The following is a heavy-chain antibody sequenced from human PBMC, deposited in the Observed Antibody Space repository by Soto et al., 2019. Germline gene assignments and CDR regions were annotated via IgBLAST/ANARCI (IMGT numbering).Heavy chain of an antibody. Sequence: SETLSLTCAVYGGSFSGYYWSWIRQPPGKGLEWIGEINHSGSTNYNPSLKSRVTISVDTSKNQFSLKLSSVTAADTAVYYCARGRHYLYYYYGMDVWGQGTTVTVSS. V-gene: IGHV4-34*01. CDR3: ARGRHYLYYYYGMDV. CDR2: INHSGST. J-gene: IGHJ6*02. CDR1: GGSFSGYY. D-gene: IGHD3-10*01.